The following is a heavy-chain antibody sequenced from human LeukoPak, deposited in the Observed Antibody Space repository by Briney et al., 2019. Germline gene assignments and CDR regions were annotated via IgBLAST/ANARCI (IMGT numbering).Heavy chain of an antibody. D-gene: IGHD2-15*01. CDR2: FDPEDGET. Sequence: ASVKVTCKVSGYTLTELSMHWVRQAPGKGLEWMGGFDPEDGETIYAQKFRGRVTMTEDTSTDTAYMELSSLRSEDTAVYYCATGQAWSDAFDIWGQGTMVTVSS. J-gene: IGHJ3*02. CDR1: GYTLTELS. CDR3: ATGQAWSDAFDI. V-gene: IGHV1-24*01.